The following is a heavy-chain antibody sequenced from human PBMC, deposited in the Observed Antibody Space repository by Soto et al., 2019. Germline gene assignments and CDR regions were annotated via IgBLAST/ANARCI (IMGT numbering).Heavy chain of an antibody. CDR1: GYRFTSYW. CDR3: ARLARTVLGTITLTASGYFDT. CDR2: IYPTDSDT. D-gene: IGHD1-7*01. J-gene: IGHJ4*02. V-gene: IGHV5-51*01. Sequence: PGVSLKISCKNSGYRFTSYWIAWVRQMPGKVLEWMGIIYPTDSDTRYRPSFEGQVTISADQSMSTSYLYWSSLTASDTAMYYCARLARTVLGTITLTASGYFDTWGQGTLVTVSS.